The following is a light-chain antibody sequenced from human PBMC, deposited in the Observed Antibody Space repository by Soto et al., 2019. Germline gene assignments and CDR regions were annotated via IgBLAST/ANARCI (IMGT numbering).Light chain of an antibody. V-gene: IGLV6-57*04. CDR2: ENN. CDR3: QSYDRDFVV. J-gene: IGLJ2*01. Sequence: NFMLTQPHSVSESPGKTLSISCTRSSGSIANNYVQWYQQRPGSAPTTVIYENNQRLSGVPDRFSGSTDGSSNSASLTISGLQTEDEADYYCQSYDRDFVVFGGGTKLTV. CDR1: SGSIANNY.